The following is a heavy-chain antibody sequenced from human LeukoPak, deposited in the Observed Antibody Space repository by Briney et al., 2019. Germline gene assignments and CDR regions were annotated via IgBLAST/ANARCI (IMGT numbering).Heavy chain of an antibody. D-gene: IGHD2-15*01. CDR2: ISYDGSNK. J-gene: IGHJ5*02. V-gene: IGHV3-30*04. CDR3: ARGVVVVVAATSNWFDP. Sequence: GGSLRLSCAASGFTFSSYAMHWVRQAPGKGLEWVALISYDGSNKYYADSVKGRFTISRDNSKNTLYLKMNSLRAEDTAVYYCARGVVVVVAATSNWFDPWGQGTLVTVSS. CDR1: GFTFSSYA.